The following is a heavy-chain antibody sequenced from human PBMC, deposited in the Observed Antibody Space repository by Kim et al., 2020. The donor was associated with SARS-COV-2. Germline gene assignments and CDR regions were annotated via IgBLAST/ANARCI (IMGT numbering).Heavy chain of an antibody. CDR1: GFSLSNARMG. Sequence: SGPTLVNPTETLTLTCTVSGFSLSNARMGVSWIRQPPGKALEWLAHIFSNDEKSYSTSLKSRLTISKDTSKSQVVLTMTNMDPVDTATYYCARISLEGYGDYPFDYWGQGTLVTVSS. J-gene: IGHJ4*02. V-gene: IGHV2-26*01. D-gene: IGHD4-17*01. CDR3: ARISLEGYGDYPFDY. CDR2: IFSNDEK.